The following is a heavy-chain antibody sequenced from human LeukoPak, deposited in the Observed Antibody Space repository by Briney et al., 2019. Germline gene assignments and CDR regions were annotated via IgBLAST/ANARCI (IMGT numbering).Heavy chain of an antibody. CDR1: GFTFSSYG. D-gene: IGHD3-3*01. CDR2: IRYDGSNK. J-gene: IGHJ4*02. V-gene: IGHV3-30*02. CDR3: AKAHLYDFWSGYYAY. Sequence: PGGSLRLSCAASGFTFSSYGMHWVRQAPGKGLEWVAFIRYDGSNKYYADSVKGRFTISRDNSKNTLYLQMNSLRAEDTAVYYCAKAHLYDFWSGYYAYWGQGTLVTVSS.